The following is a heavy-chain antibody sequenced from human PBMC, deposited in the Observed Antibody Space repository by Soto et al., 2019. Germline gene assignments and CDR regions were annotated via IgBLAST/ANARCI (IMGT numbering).Heavy chain of an antibody. CDR2: IKQDGSEK. CDR1: GFTSSSYW. D-gene: IGHD1-26*01. V-gene: IGHV3-7*01. CDR3: ARDSSGSYLVDY. Sequence: GGSLRLSCTDSGFTSSSYWMSWVRQAPGKGLEWVANIKQDGSEKYYVDSVKGRFTISRDNAKNSLYLQMNSLRAEDTAVYYCARDSSGSYLVDYWGQGTLVTVS. J-gene: IGHJ4*02.